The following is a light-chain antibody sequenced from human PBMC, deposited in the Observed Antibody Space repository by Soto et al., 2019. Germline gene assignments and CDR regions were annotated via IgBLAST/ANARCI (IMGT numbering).Light chain of an antibody. Sequence: DIQLTQSPSFLSASIRDRVTITCRASQDFSNFLAWYQQKPGRAPKLLMYDASTLQSGVPSRFSGSGSGTEFTLTISSLQPEDFATYYCQQLYSFPLTFGGGTKVDIK. CDR3: QQLYSFPLT. J-gene: IGKJ4*01. V-gene: IGKV1-9*01. CDR1: QDFSNF. CDR2: DAS.